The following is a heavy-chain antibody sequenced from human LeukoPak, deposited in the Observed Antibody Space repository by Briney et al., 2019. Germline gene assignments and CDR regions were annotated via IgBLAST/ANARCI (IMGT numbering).Heavy chain of an antibody. Sequence: GGSMRLACAASGFILSDHYMDWDRQAPGRGLEWVARSRNKANSYTTEYAASVTGRFTTSGDHSKNSLFLQMNSLKTEDTAVYYCTGDLGFTYCGVDCYPQWGQGTLVTVSS. CDR1: GFILSDHY. CDR2: SRNKANSYTT. J-gene: IGHJ4*02. CDR3: TGDLGFTYCGVDCYPQ. V-gene: IGHV3-72*01. D-gene: IGHD2-21*02.